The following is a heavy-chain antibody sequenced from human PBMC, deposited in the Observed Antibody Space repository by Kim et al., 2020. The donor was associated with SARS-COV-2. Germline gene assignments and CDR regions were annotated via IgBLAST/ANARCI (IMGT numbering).Heavy chain of an antibody. CDR3: QWVRDYYYYMDV. CDR2: INHSGST. J-gene: IGHJ6*03. V-gene: IGHV4-34*01. D-gene: IGHD3-10*01. CDR1: GGSFSGYY. Sequence: SETLSLTCAVYGGSFSGYYWSWIRQPPGKGLEWIGEINHSGSTNYNPSLKIRVTISVDTSKNKFSLKLSSVTAADTAVYYCQWVRDYYYYMDVWGKGTTV.